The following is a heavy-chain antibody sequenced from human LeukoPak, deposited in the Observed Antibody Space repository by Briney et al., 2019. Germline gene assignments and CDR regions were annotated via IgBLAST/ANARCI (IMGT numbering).Heavy chain of an antibody. Sequence: ASVKVSCKTSGYRFSGYYMHWVRQAPGQGLEWMGWINPNSGATNYAQNFQGWVTMTRDTSVNTGYMELSRLRSDDTAVYYCARDPWGGDAFDIWGQGTMVTVSS. CDR1: GYRFSGYY. D-gene: IGHD3-16*01. CDR3: ARDPWGGDAFDI. CDR2: INPNSGAT. V-gene: IGHV1-2*04. J-gene: IGHJ3*02.